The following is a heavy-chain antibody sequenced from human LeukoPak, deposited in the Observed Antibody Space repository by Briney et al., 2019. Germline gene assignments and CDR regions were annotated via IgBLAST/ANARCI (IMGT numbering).Heavy chain of an antibody. Sequence: SETLSLTCTVSGGSISSGSYYWSWIRQPAGKGLEWIGRIYTSGSTNYNPSLKSRVTISADTSKNQFSLKLSSVTAADTAVYYCARDSRYSSGWPDAFDIWGQGTMVTVSS. D-gene: IGHD6-19*01. CDR1: GGSISSGSYY. V-gene: IGHV4-61*02. J-gene: IGHJ3*02. CDR3: ARDSRYSSGWPDAFDI. CDR2: IYTSGST.